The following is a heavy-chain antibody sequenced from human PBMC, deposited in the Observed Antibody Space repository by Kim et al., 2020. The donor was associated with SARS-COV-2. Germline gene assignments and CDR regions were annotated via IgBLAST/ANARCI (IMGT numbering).Heavy chain of an antibody. J-gene: IGHJ6*02. D-gene: IGHD3-9*01. CDR3: ARGPFCDMLTGYYGGMDV. V-gene: IGHV4-34*01. Sequence: RRVTISVDTSKNQFSLKLSSVTAADTAVYYCARGPFCDMLTGYYGGMDVWGQGTTVTVSS.